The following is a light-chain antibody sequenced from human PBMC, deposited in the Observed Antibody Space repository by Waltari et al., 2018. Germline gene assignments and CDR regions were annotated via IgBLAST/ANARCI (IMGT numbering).Light chain of an antibody. J-gene: IGLJ3*02. CDR1: SSNVGGYNY. CDR2: DVS. V-gene: IGLV2-14*01. Sequence: QSALTQPASVSGSPGKSITISCTGTSSNVGGYNYVSWYQKHPGKAPKFMIYDVSQRPSGVSNRFSGSKSGNTASLTISGLQAEDEADYYCSSYTSNNIWLFGGGTKLTVL. CDR3: SSYTSNNIWL.